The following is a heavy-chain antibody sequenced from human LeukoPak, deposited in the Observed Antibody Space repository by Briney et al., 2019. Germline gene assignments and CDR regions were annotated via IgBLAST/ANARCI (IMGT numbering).Heavy chain of an antibody. J-gene: IGHJ3*02. CDR3: AKEEGFCTGGKCYPGAFDI. D-gene: IGHD2-8*02. CDR1: GFTFSSYG. CDR2: IRYDGSNK. V-gene: IGHV3-30*02. Sequence: GGSLRLSCAASGFTFSSYGMHWVRQAPGKGLEWVAFIRYDGSNKYYADSVKGRFTISKDNSKNTLYLQMNSLRPEDTAVYFCAKEEGFCTGGKCYPGAFDIWGQGTMVTVSP.